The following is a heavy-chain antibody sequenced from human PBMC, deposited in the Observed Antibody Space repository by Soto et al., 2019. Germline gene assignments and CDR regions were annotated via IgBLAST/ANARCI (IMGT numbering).Heavy chain of an antibody. Sequence: GGSLRLSCAASGFTFSSYGMHWVRQAPGKGLEWVAVISYDGSNKYYADSVKGRFTISRDNSKNTLYLQMNSLRAEDTAVYYCAKGYCSGGSCPLDYWGQGTLVTVSS. V-gene: IGHV3-30*18. CDR3: AKGYCSGGSCPLDY. CDR2: ISYDGSNK. J-gene: IGHJ4*02. D-gene: IGHD2-15*01. CDR1: GFTFSSYG.